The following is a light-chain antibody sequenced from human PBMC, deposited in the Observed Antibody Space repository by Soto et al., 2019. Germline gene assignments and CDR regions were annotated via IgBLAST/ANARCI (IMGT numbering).Light chain of an antibody. V-gene: IGKV1-12*01. CDR3: KQSRSFPLT. Sequence: DIQMTQSPSPLSASVGDRVTITCRASQDLDRWLAWYQQKPGEAPKVLIYAASNLRSGVPSRFSGSGSGADFSLTISSLQPEDVATYYCKQSRSFPLTLGGGPNVDI. J-gene: IGKJ4*01. CDR1: QDLDRW. CDR2: AAS.